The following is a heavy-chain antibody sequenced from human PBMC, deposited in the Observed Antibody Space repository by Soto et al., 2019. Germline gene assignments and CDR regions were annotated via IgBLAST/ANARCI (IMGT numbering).Heavy chain of an antibody. CDR3: AISFSYGLNDAFDI. D-gene: IGHD3-10*01. Sequence: ASVKVSCKASGYTFTSYDINWVRQATGQGLEWMGWMNPNSGNTGYAQKFQGRVTMTRDTSISTAYMELSSLRSEDTAVYYCAISFSYGLNDAFDIRGQRTTVPVS. CDR1: GYTFTSYD. J-gene: IGHJ3*02. CDR2: MNPNSGNT. V-gene: IGHV1-8*01.